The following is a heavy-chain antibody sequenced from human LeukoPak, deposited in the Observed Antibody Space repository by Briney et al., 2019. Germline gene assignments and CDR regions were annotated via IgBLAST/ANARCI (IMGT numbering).Heavy chain of an antibody. Sequence: ASVTVSCKASGYTFSSYGFSWVRQAPGQGLEWMGWINAYNGNKHYAQNHQGRVTMTTDTSTSTAYMELRSLRSDDTAVYYCARRQGTTLNFDYWGQGTLVAVCS. J-gene: IGHJ4*02. V-gene: IGHV1-18*01. CDR2: INAYNGNK. D-gene: IGHD1-1*01. CDR3: ARRQGTTLNFDY. CDR1: GYTFSSYG.